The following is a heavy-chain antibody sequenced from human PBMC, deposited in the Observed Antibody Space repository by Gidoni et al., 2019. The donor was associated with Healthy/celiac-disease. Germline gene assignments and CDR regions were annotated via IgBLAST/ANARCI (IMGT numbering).Heavy chain of an antibody. D-gene: IGHD3-22*01. Sequence: EVKKPGSSVKVSCKASGGTFSSYAISWVRQAPGQGLEWMGGIIPIFGTANYAQKFQGRVTITADESTSTAYMELSSLRSEDTAVYYCASYYYDSSGYYYPFDYWGQGTLVTVSS. J-gene: IGHJ4*02. CDR1: GGTFSSYA. CDR3: ASYYYDSSGYYYPFDY. V-gene: IGHV1-69*01. CDR2: IIPIFGTA.